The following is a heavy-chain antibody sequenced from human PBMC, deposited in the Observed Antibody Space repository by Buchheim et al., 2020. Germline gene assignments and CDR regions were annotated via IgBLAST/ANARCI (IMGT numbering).Heavy chain of an antibody. V-gene: IGHV4-59*01. J-gene: IGHJ4*02. CDR3: ARAGGNYYDSSGYLYYFDY. D-gene: IGHD3-22*01. CDR1: GGSISSYY. Sequence: QVQLQESGPGLVKPSETLSLTCTVSGGSISSYYWSWIRQPPGRGLEWIGYIYYSGSTNYNPSLKSRVTISVDTSKNQFSLKLSSVTAADTAVYYCARAGGNYYDSSGYLYYFDYWGQGTL. CDR2: IYYSGST.